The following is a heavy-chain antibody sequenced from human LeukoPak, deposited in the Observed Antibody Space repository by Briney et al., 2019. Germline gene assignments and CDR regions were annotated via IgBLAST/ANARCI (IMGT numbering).Heavy chain of an antibody. CDR2: INHSGST. V-gene: IGHV4-34*01. D-gene: IGHD3-16*01. CDR3: ARSFGGGYNWFDP. Sequence: SETLSLTCAVYGGSFSGYYWSWIRQPPGKGLEWIGEINHSGSTNYNPSLKSRVTISVDTSKNQFSLTLSSVTAADTAVYYCARSFGGGYNWFDPWGQGTLVTVSS. CDR1: GGSFSGYY. J-gene: IGHJ5*02.